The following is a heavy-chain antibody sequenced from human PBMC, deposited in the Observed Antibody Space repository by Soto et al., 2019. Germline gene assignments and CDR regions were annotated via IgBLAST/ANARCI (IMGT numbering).Heavy chain of an antibody. Sequence: GGSRTLSRTGSVFTLSADYNDWFRQDPVKVLELVCRSRDKAQGYSTACAASVKGRFTTSRDESKNSVYLQMNSLKTEDTAVYYCVRATYFSDSSGYTRCFDYWGQGTLVTVSS. CDR3: VRATYFSDSSGYTRCFDY. CDR1: VFTLSADY. J-gene: IGHJ4*02. D-gene: IGHD3-22*01. CDR2: SRDKAQGYST. V-gene: IGHV3-72*01.